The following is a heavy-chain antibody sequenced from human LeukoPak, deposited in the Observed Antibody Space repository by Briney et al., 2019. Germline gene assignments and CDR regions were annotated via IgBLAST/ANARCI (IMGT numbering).Heavy chain of an antibody. D-gene: IGHD6-13*01. CDR3: AKVGGSYSSSWPLYYFDY. CDR1: GFTFSSSA. Sequence: GGSLRLSCAASGFTFSSSAISWVRQAPGKGLEWVSAISGSGDSTYYADSVKGRFTVSRDNSKNTLYAQMNSLRAEDTAVYYCAKVGGSYSSSWPLYYFDYWGQGTLVTVSS. J-gene: IGHJ4*02. CDR2: ISGSGDST. V-gene: IGHV3-23*01.